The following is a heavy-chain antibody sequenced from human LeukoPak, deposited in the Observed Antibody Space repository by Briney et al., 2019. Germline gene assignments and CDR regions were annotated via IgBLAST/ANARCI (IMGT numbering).Heavy chain of an antibody. J-gene: IGHJ4*02. V-gene: IGHV4-34*01. Sequence: SETLSLTCAVYGGSFSGYYWSWIRQPPGKGLEWIGEINHSGSTNYNPSLKSRVTISVDTSKNQFSLKLSSVTAADTAVYYCARGLLDSSGYYADYWGQGTLVTVSS. D-gene: IGHD3-22*01. CDR1: GGSFSGYY. CDR2: INHSGST. CDR3: ARGLLDSSGYYADY.